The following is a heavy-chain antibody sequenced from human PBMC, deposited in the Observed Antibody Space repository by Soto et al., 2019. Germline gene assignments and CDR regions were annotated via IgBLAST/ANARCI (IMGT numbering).Heavy chain of an antibody. Sequence: QITLKESGPTLVKPTQTLTLTCTFSGFSLSTSGVGVGWIRQPPGKALEWLALIYWDDDKRYSPSLKSRLTSTKDTSKNQAVHTMTNMDPVDTATDYCAHNHGAATIGVGYFDYWGQGTLVTVSS. CDR3: AHNHGAATIGVGYFDY. V-gene: IGHV2-5*02. CDR2: IYWDDDK. CDR1: GFSLSTSGVG. J-gene: IGHJ4*02. D-gene: IGHD5-12*01.